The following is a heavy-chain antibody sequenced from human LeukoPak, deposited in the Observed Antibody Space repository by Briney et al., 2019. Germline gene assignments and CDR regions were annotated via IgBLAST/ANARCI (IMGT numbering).Heavy chain of an antibody. Sequence: GGSLRLSCTASTVSLSDAWMTWVRQAPGKGLEWVGRIKRKSDGGATDCAAPVNGRFTISRDDSKNILYLEMNSLKIEDTGMYYCATASPADPWGQGALVTVSS. D-gene: IGHD6-6*01. CDR2: IKRKSDGGAT. CDR1: TVSLSDAW. V-gene: IGHV3-15*01. J-gene: IGHJ5*02. CDR3: ATASPADP.